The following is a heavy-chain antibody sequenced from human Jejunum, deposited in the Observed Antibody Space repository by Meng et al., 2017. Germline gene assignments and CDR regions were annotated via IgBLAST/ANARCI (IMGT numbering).Heavy chain of an antibody. CDR2: IKCDGSEK. D-gene: IGHD6-13*01. Sequence: GGSLRLSCAASGFTFSNSWMHWVCQAPEKGLEWVADIKCDGSEKYYVDSVKGRLTISRDNAKNSLYLQVSSLSVEDLTVYYCKSPPIAAAGRFDFWGQGTLVTVSS. CDR3: KSPPIAAAGRFDF. J-gene: IGHJ4*02. V-gene: IGHV3-52*01. CDR1: GFTFSNSW.